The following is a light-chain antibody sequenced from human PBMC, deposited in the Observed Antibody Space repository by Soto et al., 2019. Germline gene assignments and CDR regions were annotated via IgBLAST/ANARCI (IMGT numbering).Light chain of an antibody. CDR3: QQSHTTPYT. V-gene: IGKV1-39*01. CDR2: GAS. J-gene: IGKJ5*01. CDR1: QPISIY. Sequence: DIPLTQSPSSLSASVGDRVTITCRASQPISIYLNWYQQRPGKAPKLLIYGASNLQSGVPSRFSGFGSALYFTLTISDLQPEDFATYYCQQSHTTPYTFGQGTRLEIK.